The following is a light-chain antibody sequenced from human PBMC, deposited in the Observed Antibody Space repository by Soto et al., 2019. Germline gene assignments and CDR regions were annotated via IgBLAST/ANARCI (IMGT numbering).Light chain of an antibody. CDR1: QSISGW. Sequence: DIQMTQSPSTLSASVGDRVTITCRASQSISGWLAWYQQNPGKAPKLLIYDVSSLESGVPSRFSGSGSGTEFTLAISSLQPDDFATYYCQQYNSYPWTFGQGTKVDIK. CDR3: QQYNSYPWT. J-gene: IGKJ1*01. CDR2: DVS. V-gene: IGKV1-5*01.